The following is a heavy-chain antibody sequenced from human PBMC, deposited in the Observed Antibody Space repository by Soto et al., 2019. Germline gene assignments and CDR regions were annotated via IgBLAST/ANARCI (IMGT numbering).Heavy chain of an antibody. J-gene: IGHJ4*02. Sequence: PSETLSLTCTVSGGSISSSSYYWGWIRQPPGKGLEWIGSIYYSGSTYYNPSLKSRVTISVDTSKNQFSLKLSSVTAADTAVYYCASFGMVRGVIPDYWGQGTLVTVSS. CDR2: IYYSGST. D-gene: IGHD3-10*01. V-gene: IGHV4-39*01. CDR1: GGSISSSSYY. CDR3: ASFGMVRGVIPDY.